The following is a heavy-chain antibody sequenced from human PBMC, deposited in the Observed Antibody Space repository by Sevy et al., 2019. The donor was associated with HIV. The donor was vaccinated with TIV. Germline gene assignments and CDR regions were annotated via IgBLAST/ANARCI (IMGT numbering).Heavy chain of an antibody. CDR3: ARVAARGWFDP. CDR2: INHSGST. V-gene: IGHV4-34*01. CDR1: GGSFSGYY. J-gene: IGHJ5*02. Sequence: SETLSLTCAVYGGSFSGYYWSWIRQPPGKGLEWIGEINHSGSTNYNPSLKSRVTISVDTSKNQFSLKLSSVTAADTAVYYGARVAARGWFDPWGQGTLVTVSS.